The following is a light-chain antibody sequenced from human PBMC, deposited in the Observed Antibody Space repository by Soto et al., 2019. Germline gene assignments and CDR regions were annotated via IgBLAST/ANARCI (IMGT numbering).Light chain of an antibody. CDR3: SSYTSSSTLL. J-gene: IGLJ2*01. CDR1: SSDIGAYNY. Sequence: QSALTQPASVSGSPGQSITISCTGTSSDIGAYNYVSWYQQHPGKAPKLVIYEVSNRPSGISNRFSGSKSGNTASLTISGLQDEDETDYYCSSYTSSSTLLFGGGTQLTVL. V-gene: IGLV2-14*01. CDR2: EVS.